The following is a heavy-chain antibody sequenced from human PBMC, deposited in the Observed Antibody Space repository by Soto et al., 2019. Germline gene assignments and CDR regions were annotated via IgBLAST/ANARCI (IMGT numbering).Heavy chain of an antibody. D-gene: IGHD4-17*01. CDR3: ARFRLDSSPAFDY. CDR2: ISSNGGST. V-gene: IGHV3-64*01. CDR1: GFTFSSYA. J-gene: IGHJ4*02. Sequence: GGSLRLSCAASGFTFSSYAMHWVRQAPGKGLEYVSAISSNGGSTYYANSVKGRFTISRDNSKNTLYLQMGSLRAEDMAVYYCARFRLDSSPAFDYWGQGTLVTVSS.